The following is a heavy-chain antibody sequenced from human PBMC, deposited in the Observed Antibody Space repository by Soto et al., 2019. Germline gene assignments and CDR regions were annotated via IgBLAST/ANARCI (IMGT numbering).Heavy chain of an antibody. V-gene: IGHV4-31*03. Sequence: QVQLQESGPGLVRPSQTLSLSCTVSGVSVASSNYYWNWIRQHPGKGLEWIGYIYFSGGTHFNPSLRSRVIISADTSKSQFSLNLNSVTAADTAVYYCARSSSGSYYHVDNWGQGTLVTVSS. J-gene: IGHJ4*02. D-gene: IGHD1-26*01. CDR3: ARSSSGSYYHVDN. CDR1: GVSVASSNYY. CDR2: IYFSGGT.